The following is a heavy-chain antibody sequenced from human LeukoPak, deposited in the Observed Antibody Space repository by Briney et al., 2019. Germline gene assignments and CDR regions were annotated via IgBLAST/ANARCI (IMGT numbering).Heavy chain of an antibody. J-gene: IGHJ4*02. D-gene: IGHD1-26*01. CDR2: ISSSSSYI. V-gene: IGHV3-21*01. Sequence: GGSLRLSCAASGFAFSNYGMNWVRQAPGKGLEWVSSISSSSSYIYYADSVKGRFTISRDNAKNSLYLQMNSLRAEDTAVYYCAREGPSGSYDYWGQGTLVTVSS. CDR3: AREGPSGSYDY. CDR1: GFAFSNYG.